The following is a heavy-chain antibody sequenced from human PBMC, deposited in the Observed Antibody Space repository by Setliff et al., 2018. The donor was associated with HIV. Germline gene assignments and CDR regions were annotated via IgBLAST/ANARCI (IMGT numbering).Heavy chain of an antibody. J-gene: IGHJ4*02. Sequence: GASVKVSCKASGYTFTGYYMHWVRQAPGQGLEWMGWINPNSGNTGYARKFQGRVTMTRKTSISTAYMELRSLRSDDTAVYYCARGYCSSTSYYGIYYFDNWGQGTPVTVSS. D-gene: IGHD2-2*01. CDR3: ARGYCSSTSYYGIYYFDN. V-gene: IGHV1-8*02. CDR2: INPNSGNT. CDR1: GYTFTGYY.